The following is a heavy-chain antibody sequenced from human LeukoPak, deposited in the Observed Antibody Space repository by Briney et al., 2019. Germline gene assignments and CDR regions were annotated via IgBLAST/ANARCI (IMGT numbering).Heavy chain of an antibody. CDR3: ATFEGAT. Sequence: SETLSLTCTVSGGSISSGSHFWAWLRQPPGKGLEWIGGIYSSGSPSYSPSLRGRVTMSVDTSKNQFSLKMSSVTAADTAVYHCATFEGATWGQGTLVTVSS. V-gene: IGHV4-39*01. J-gene: IGHJ5*02. D-gene: IGHD4/OR15-4a*01. CDR1: GGSISSGSHF. CDR2: IYSSGSP.